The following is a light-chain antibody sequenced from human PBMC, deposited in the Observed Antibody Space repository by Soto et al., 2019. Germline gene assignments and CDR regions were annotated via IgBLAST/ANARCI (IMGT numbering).Light chain of an antibody. V-gene: IGLV2-14*01. CDR1: NSDVGGYNH. CDR2: EAS. J-gene: IGLJ3*02. CDR3: SSYASSGTPWV. Sequence: QSALTQPASVSGSPGQSITISCTGTNSDVGGYNHVSWYQQHPGKAPKLMIYEASNRPSGVSNRFSGSKSGNTASLTISGLQAEDEGDYYCSSYASSGTPWVFGGGTKLTVL.